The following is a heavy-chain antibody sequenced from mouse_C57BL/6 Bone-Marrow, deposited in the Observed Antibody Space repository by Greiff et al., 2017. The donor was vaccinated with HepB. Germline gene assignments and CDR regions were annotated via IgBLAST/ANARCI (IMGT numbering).Heavy chain of an antibody. D-gene: IGHD2-3*01. V-gene: IGHV1-26*01. CDR3: ARDDGYWRFAY. CDR1: GYTFTDYY. Sequence: VQLQQSGPELVKPGASVKISCKASGYTFTDYYMNWVKQSHGKSLEWIGDISPNNGGTSYNQKFKGKATLTVDKSSSTAYMELRSLTSEDSAVYYSARDDGYWRFAYWGQGTLVTVSA. J-gene: IGHJ3*01. CDR2: ISPNNGGT.